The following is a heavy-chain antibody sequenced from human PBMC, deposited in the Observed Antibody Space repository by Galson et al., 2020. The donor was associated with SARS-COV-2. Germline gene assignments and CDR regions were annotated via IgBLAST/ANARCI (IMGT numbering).Heavy chain of an antibody. CDR1: GGSISSYY. D-gene: IGHD1-7*01. V-gene: IGHV4-59*01. Sequence: SETLSLTCTVSGGSISSYYWSWIRQPPGKGLEWIGYIYYSGSTNYNPSLKSRVTISVDTSKNQFSLKLSSVTAADTAVYYCARVAGTIVDYYYMDVWGKGTTVTVSS. CDR2: IYYSGST. J-gene: IGHJ6*03. CDR3: ARVAGTIVDYYYMDV.